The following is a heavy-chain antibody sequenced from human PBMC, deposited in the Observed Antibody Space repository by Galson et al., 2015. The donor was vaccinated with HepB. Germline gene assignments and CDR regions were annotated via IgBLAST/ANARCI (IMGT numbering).Heavy chain of an antibody. Sequence: SLRLSCADSGFTFSSYAVSWVRQAPGKGLEWVSTISGSGGGTYYADSVLGRFTISRDNSKNTVYLQMNSLRAEDTAVYYCAKVAYSRFDPWGQGTLVTVSS. CDR3: AKVAYSRFDP. CDR2: ISGSGGGT. D-gene: IGHD2-15*01. J-gene: IGHJ5*02. CDR1: GFTFSSYA. V-gene: IGHV3-23*01.